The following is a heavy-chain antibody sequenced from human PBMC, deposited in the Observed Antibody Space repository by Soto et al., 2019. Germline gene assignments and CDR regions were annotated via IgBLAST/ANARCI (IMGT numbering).Heavy chain of an antibody. CDR2: IYYTGST. CDR1: GGSVSSESHY. Sequence: QVQLQESGPGLVKPSETLSLTCTVSGGSVSSESHYWSWIRQTPGKGLEWIGYIYYTGSTNYNPSLKGRVTMSVDTSRDQVSLRLRSVTRADTAVYYCARDKYDFRSGYYYYAMEVWGQGTKVTVSS. CDR3: ARDKYDFRSGYYYYAMEV. J-gene: IGHJ6*02. D-gene: IGHD3-3*01. V-gene: IGHV4-61*01.